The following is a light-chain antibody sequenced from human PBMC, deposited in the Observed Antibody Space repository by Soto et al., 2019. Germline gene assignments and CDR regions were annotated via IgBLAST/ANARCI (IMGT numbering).Light chain of an antibody. J-gene: IGLJ1*01. CDR1: FSDVGGYDY. CDR3: SSHTSGSTRV. V-gene: IGLV2-14*01. Sequence: QSALTQPASVSGSPGQSIAISCTGTFSDVGGYDYVSWYQQHPDKAPKLMIYEVTKRPSGVSNLFSGSKSGNTASLTISGLQPEDEADYYCSSHTSGSTRVFGSGTKLTVL. CDR2: EVT.